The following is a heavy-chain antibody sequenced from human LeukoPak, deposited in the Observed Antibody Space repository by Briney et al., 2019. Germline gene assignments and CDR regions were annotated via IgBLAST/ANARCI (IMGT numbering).Heavy chain of an antibody. J-gene: IGHJ4*02. CDR2: ISSSSSYI. V-gene: IGHV3-21*01. Sequence: PGGSLRLSCAASGFTFSSYSMNWVRQAPGKGLEWVSSISSSSSYIYYADSVKGRLTISRDNAKNSLYLQMNSLRAEDTAVYYCARRITMVRGVDYWGQGTLVTVSS. CDR1: GFTFSSYS. D-gene: IGHD3-10*01. CDR3: ARRITMVRGVDY.